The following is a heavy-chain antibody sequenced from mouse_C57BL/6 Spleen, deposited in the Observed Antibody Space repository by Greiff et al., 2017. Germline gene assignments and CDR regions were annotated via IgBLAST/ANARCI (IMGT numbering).Heavy chain of an antibody. D-gene: IGHD1-1*01. CDR1: GYTFTDYY. CDR2: INPYNGGT. J-gene: IGHJ3*01. Sequence: VQLQQSGPVLVKPGASVKMSCKASGYTFTDYYMNWVKQSHGKSLEWIGVINPYNGGTSYNQKFKGKATLTVDKSSSTAYMELNSLTSEDSAVYYCARYYGSSRFAYWGQGTLVTVSA. V-gene: IGHV1-19*01. CDR3: ARYYGSSRFAY.